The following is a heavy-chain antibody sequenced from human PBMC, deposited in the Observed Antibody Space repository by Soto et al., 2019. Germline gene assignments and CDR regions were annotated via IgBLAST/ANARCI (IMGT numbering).Heavy chain of an antibody. CDR2: INHSGST. CDR1: GGSFSGYY. D-gene: IGHD2-15*01. Sequence: SETLSLTCAVYGGSFSGYYWSWIRQPPGKGLEWIGEINHSGSTNYNPSLKSRVTISVDTSKNQFSLKLSSVTAADTAVYYCARGRIERYCSGGSCYSGYYFDYWGQGTLVTSPQ. V-gene: IGHV4-34*01. CDR3: ARGRIERYCSGGSCYSGYYFDY. J-gene: IGHJ4*02.